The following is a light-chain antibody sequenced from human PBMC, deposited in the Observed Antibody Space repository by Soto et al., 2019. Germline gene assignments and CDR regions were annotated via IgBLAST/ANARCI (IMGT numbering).Light chain of an antibody. CDR3: QQGSTTPIT. CDR1: QNIGSF. Sequence: DIKMTQSPSSLSASIGDRVTINCRASQNIGSFLNWYQQKTGEAPRLMVYSAFRIQSGVPSRFNASSSGTDCTLSISSLQPEDVSTYYCQQGSTTPITLGLGTRLEIK. J-gene: IGKJ5*01. CDR2: SAF. V-gene: IGKV1-39*01.